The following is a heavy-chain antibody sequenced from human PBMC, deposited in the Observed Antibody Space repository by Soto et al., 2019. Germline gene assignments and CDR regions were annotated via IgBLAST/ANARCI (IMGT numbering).Heavy chain of an antibody. D-gene: IGHD3-22*01. Sequence: GESLKISCKGSGYSFTSYWIGWVRQMPGKGLEWMGIIYPGDSDTRYTPSFQGHVTISADKSISTAYLQWSSLKASDTAMYYCARQDAANYYYDSSGYFDYWGQGTLVTVSS. CDR2: IYPGDSDT. J-gene: IGHJ4*02. V-gene: IGHV5-51*01. CDR1: GYSFTSYW. CDR3: ARQDAANYYYDSSGYFDY.